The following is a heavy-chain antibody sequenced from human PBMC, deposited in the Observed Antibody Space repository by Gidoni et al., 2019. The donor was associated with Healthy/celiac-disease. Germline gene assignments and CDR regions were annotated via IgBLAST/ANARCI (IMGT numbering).Heavy chain of an antibody. D-gene: IGHD1-1*01. J-gene: IGHJ5*02. V-gene: IGHV1-2*02. CDR1: GSTFTGYY. CDR3: ARGRTGTRGANWFDP. Sequence: QVQLVQPGAEVKKPGASVKVSCKASGSTFTGYYMHWVRQAPGQGLEWMGWINPNSGGTNYAQKFQGRVTMTRDTSISTAYMELSRLRSDDTAVYYCARGRTGTRGANWFDPWGQGTLVTVSS. CDR2: INPNSGGT.